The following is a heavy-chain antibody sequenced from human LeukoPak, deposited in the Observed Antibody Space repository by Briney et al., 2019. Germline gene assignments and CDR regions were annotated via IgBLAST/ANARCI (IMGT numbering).Heavy chain of an antibody. D-gene: IGHD6-13*01. Sequence: ASVKVSCKASGYTFTSYYMHWVRQAPGQGLEWMGIINPSGGSTSYAQKFQGRVTMTEDTSTDTAYMELSSLRSEDTAVYYCATLAAARHRDWFDPWGQGTLVTVSS. J-gene: IGHJ5*02. CDR3: ATLAAARHRDWFDP. V-gene: IGHV1-46*01. CDR2: INPSGGST. CDR1: GYTFTSYY.